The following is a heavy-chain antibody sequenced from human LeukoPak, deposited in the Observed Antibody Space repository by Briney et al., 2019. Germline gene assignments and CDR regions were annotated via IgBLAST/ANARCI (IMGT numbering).Heavy chain of an antibody. CDR3: ATSNSGSYSGDAFDI. CDR2: IIPIFGIA. D-gene: IGHD1-26*01. J-gene: IGHJ3*02. Sequence: SVKVSCKASGGTFSGYAISWVRQAPGQGLEWMGRIIPIFGIANYAQKFQGRVTMTEDTSTDTAYMELSSLRSEDTAVYYCATSNSGSYSGDAFDIWGQGTMVTVSS. CDR1: GGTFSGYA. V-gene: IGHV1-69*04.